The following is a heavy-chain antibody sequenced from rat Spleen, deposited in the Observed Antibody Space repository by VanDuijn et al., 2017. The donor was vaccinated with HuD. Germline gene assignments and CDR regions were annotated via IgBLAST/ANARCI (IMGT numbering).Heavy chain of an antibody. J-gene: IGHJ2*01. V-gene: IGHV5-31*01. CDR2: ITNTGGST. D-gene: IGHD5-1*01. CDR1: GLTFNNYW. CDR3: TREDWAFDY. Sequence: EVQLVESGGGLVQPGGSIQLSCAASGLTFNNYWMTWIRQAPGKGLEWVASITNTGGSTYYPDSVKGRFTISRDNTKSILYLQMNSRRSEDTATYYCTREDWAFDYWGQGVMVTVSS.